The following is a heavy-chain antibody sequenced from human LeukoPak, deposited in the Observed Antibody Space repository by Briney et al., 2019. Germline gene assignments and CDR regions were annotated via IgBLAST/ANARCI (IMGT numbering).Heavy chain of an antibody. Sequence: ADPESLPCTLSGRSISISSSYWAWIRQPPGKGLEWIGSIDYAGRTYYRPSLKRLVTLSVDTSKTHCSLRLNPVTAADAIVYCWASIAARGDFWGPGTRVTVFS. V-gene: IGHV4-39*02. CDR3: ASIAARGDF. D-gene: IGHD2-15*01. CDR1: GRSISISSSY. CDR2: IDYAGRT. J-gene: IGHJ4*02.